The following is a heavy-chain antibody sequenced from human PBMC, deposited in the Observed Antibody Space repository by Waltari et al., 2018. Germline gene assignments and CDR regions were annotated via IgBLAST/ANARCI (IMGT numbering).Heavy chain of an antibody. Sequence: EVQLVESGGGLVQPGGSLRLSCAASGLTFSRFWMTWVCQAPGKGLEWVANINEDGSEKHYVDSVKGRFTISRDNAKNSLFLQMNSLRADDTAVYYCASGGHVDYCGQGTLVTVSS. CDR2: INEDGSEK. CDR3: ASGGHVDY. CDR1: GLTFSRFW. V-gene: IGHV3-7*01. J-gene: IGHJ4*02.